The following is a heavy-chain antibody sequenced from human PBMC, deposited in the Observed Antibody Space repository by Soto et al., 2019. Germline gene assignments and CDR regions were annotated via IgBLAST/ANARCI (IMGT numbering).Heavy chain of an antibody. CDR2: IYYSGST. D-gene: IGHD3-10*01. V-gene: IGHV4-30-4*01. CDR3: ARAQGSGFLVS. CDR1: GGSISSAGYY. J-gene: IGHJ4*02. Sequence: PSETLSLTCTVSGGSISSAGYYWSWIRQPPGKGVEWIEYIYYSGSTYYNPSLKSRVTISVDTSKNQFSLKLSSVTAADTAVYYCARAQGSGFLVSWGQGTLVTVSS.